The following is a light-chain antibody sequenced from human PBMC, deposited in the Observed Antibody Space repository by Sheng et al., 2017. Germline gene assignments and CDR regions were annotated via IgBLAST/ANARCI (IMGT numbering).Light chain of an antibody. CDR2: AAS. CDR1: QSISSY. CDR3: LKYNSAPQT. V-gene: IGKV1-39*01. Sequence: IQMTQSPSSLSASVGDRVTITCRASQSISSYLNWYQQKPGKAPKLLIYAASSLQSGVPSRFSGSGSGTDFTLTISSLQPEDVATYYCLKYNSAPQTFGQGTKVEIK. J-gene: IGKJ1*01.